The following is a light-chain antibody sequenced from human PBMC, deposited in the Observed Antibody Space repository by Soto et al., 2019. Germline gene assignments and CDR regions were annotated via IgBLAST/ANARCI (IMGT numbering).Light chain of an antibody. Sequence: DIQMTQSPSTLSASVGDRVTITCRASQSISTWLAWYQQKPGTAPKLLIYKASSLQSGVPSRFSGSGSGTEFTLTISSLQTDDFATYYCQQYVRAFRSFGQGTKVDIK. V-gene: IGKV1-5*03. CDR2: KAS. CDR3: QQYVRAFRS. J-gene: IGKJ1*01. CDR1: QSISTW.